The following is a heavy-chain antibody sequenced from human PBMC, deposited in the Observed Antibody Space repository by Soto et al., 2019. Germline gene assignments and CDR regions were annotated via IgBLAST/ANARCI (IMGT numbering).Heavy chain of an antibody. Sequence: EVQLVESGGGLVQPGGSLRLSCAASGFTFSSYSMNWVRQAPGKGLEWVSSISSSSSYRYYADSVKGRFTISRDNAKNSLYQQMNSVRAEDTAVDYCAVNLDNCSSWDVGWFDPWGQGTLGTVSS. CDR3: AVNLDNCSSWDVGWFDP. CDR1: GFTFSSYS. J-gene: IGHJ5*02. V-gene: IGHV3-21*01. D-gene: IGHD6-13*01. CDR2: ISSSSSYR.